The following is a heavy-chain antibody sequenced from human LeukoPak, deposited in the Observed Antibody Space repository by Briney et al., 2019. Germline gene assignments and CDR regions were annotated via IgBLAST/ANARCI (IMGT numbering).Heavy chain of an antibody. D-gene: IGHD2-15*01. J-gene: IGHJ4*02. CDR2: IWYDGSNK. V-gene: IGHV3-33*08. Sequence: AGGSLRLSCAASGFTFSSYGMHWVRQAPGKGLEWVAVIWYDGSNKYYADSVKGRFTISRDNSKNTLYLQMNSLRAEDTAVYYCARDTLDCSGGSCYYYFDYWGQGTLVTVSS. CDR1: GFTFSSYG. CDR3: ARDTLDCSGGSCYYYFDY.